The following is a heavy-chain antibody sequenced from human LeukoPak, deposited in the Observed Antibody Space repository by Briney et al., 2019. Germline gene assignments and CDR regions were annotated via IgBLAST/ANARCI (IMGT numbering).Heavy chain of an antibody. V-gene: IGHV3-30*03. CDR1: GFTFSSYG. J-gene: IGHJ3*02. D-gene: IGHD1-26*01. Sequence: GGSLRLSCAASGFTFSSYGMHWVRQAPGKGLEWVAVISYDGSNKYYADSVKGRFTISRDNSKNTLYLQMNSLRAEDTAVYYCARNSGSYYRGAFDIWGQGTMVTVSS. CDR3: ARNSGSYYRGAFDI. CDR2: ISYDGSNK.